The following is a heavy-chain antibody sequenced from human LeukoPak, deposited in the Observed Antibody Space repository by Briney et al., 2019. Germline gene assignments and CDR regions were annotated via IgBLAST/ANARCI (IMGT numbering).Heavy chain of an antibody. CDR1: GYTFTSYG. D-gene: IGHD3-10*01. CDR2: ISAYNGNT. V-gene: IGHV1-18*04. CDR3: ARERWFGGEMMFDY. Sequence: ASVKVSCKASGYTFTSYGISWVRQAPGQGLEWMGWISAYNGNTNYAQMLQGRVTMTTDTSTSTAYMELRSLRSDDTAVYYCARERWFGGEMMFDYWGQGTLVTVSS. J-gene: IGHJ4*02.